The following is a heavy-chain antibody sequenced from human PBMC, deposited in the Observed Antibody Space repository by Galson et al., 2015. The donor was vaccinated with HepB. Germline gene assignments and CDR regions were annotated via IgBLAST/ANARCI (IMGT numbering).Heavy chain of an antibody. V-gene: IGHV3-7*03. CDR3: ARVSGEYYYGSGSCDY. CDR2: IKQDGSEK. CDR1: GFTFSSYW. J-gene: IGHJ4*02. Sequence: SLRLSCAASGFTFSSYWMSWVRQAPGKGLEWVANIKQDGSEKYYVGSVKGRFTISRDNAKNSLYLQMNSLRAEDTAVYYCARVSGEYYYGSGSCDYWGQGTLVTVSS. D-gene: IGHD3-10*01.